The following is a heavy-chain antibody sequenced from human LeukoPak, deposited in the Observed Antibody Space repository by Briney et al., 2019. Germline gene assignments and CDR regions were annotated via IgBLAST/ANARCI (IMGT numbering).Heavy chain of an antibody. J-gene: IGHJ4*02. CDR2: IYYSGST. Sequence: SQTLSLTCTVSGGSISSGDYYWSWIRQPPGKGLEWIGYIYYSGSTYYNPSLKSRVTISVDTSKNQFSLKLSSVTAADTAVYYCGRGRITGNGFDYWGQGTLVNVFS. CDR1: GGSISSGDYY. V-gene: IGHV4-30-4*01. CDR3: GRGRITGNGFDY. D-gene: IGHD1-20*01.